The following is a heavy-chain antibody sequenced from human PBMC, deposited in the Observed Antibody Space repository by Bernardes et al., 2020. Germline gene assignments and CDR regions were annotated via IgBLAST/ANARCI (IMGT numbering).Heavy chain of an antibody. Sequence: ASVKVSCKASGYTFTSYDINWVRQATGQGLEWMGWMNPNSGNTGYAQKFQGRVTMTRNTSISTAYMELSSLRSEDTAVYYCARGPTHYDFWSGRNWFDPWGQGTLVTVSS. V-gene: IGHV1-8*01. D-gene: IGHD3-3*01. CDR1: GYTFTSYD. CDR2: MNPNSGNT. J-gene: IGHJ5*02. CDR3: ARGPTHYDFWSGRNWFDP.